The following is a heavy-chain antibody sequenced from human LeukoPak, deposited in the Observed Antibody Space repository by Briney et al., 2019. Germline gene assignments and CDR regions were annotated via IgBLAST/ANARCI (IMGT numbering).Heavy chain of an antibody. V-gene: IGHV4-59*01. CDR1: GGSISSYY. CDR2: IYYSGNT. D-gene: IGHD1-26*01. Sequence: SETLSLTCTVSGGSISSYYWSWIRQPPGKGLELIGHIYYSGNTNYNPSLKSRVTISVDTSKNQFSLKLSSVTAADTAAYYCARDIGGATYFDYWGQGTLVTVSS. CDR3: ARDIGGATYFDY. J-gene: IGHJ4*02.